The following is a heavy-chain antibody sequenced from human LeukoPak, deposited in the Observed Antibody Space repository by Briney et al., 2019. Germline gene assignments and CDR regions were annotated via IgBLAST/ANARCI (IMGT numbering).Heavy chain of an antibody. CDR1: GGSINGYY. D-gene: IGHD1-26*01. CDR2: VYYSGSN. V-gene: IGHV4-59*01. CDR3: ARSRSGSYSYFED. Sequence: SETLSLTCTVSGGSINGYYWSWIRQPPGKELEWIGYVYYSGSNSYNPSLKSRVSLSVDTSKNQFSLRLTSVTAADTAVYYCARSRSGSYSYFEDWGQGTLVTVSS. J-gene: IGHJ4*02.